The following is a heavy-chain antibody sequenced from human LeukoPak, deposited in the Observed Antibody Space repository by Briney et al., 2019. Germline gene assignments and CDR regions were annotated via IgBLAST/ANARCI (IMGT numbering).Heavy chain of an antibody. CDR1: GGSISSYY. Sequence: PSETLSLTCTVSGGSISSYYWSWIRQPPGKGLQWIGYIYYSGSTNYNPSLKSRVTISVDTSKNQFSLKLSSVTAADTAVYYCARALRYQLPEGGYYYMDVWGKGTTVTVSS. CDR3: ARALRYQLPEGGYYYMDV. D-gene: IGHD2-2*01. J-gene: IGHJ6*03. CDR2: IYYSGST. V-gene: IGHV4-59*12.